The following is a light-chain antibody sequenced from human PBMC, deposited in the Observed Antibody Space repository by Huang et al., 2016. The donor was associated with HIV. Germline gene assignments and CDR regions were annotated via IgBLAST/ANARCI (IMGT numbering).Light chain of an antibody. CDR2: AAS. CDR1: QDINNF. Sequence: IRMTQSPSSLSASTGDRVPITCRANQDINNFLAWYQQRPGSVPKLLIYAASTLQSGVTSRFSGNGSGTDFTLTIGCLHSEDVATYYCQQYDIHPLTFGPGTRVDIK. CDR3: QQYDIHPLT. V-gene: IGKV1-8*01. J-gene: IGKJ3*01.